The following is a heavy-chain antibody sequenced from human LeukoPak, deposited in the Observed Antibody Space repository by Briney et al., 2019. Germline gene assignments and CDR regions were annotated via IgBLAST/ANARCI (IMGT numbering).Heavy chain of an antibody. CDR1: GFTFSSYS. J-gene: IGHJ5*02. V-gene: IGHV3-48*02. CDR3: ARDKYYDSGNWLDP. D-gene: IGHD3-10*01. CDR2: ISSSSSTI. Sequence: PGRSLRLSCAASGFTFSSYSMNWVRQAPGKGLEWVSYISSSSSTIYYTDSVKGRFTISRDNAKNSLCLQMNSLRDEDTAVYYCARDKYYDSGNWLDPWGQGTLVTVSS.